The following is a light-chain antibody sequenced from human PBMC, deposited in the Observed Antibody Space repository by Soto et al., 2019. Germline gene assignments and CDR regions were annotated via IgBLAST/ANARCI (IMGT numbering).Light chain of an antibody. CDR1: QSISSH. V-gene: IGKV1-39*01. CDR2: AAS. J-gene: IGKJ3*01. CDR3: QQSYSTPFT. Sequence: DIQMTQSPSSLSASVGDRVTITCRASQSISSHLNWYQQKPGKAPKLLIYAASSLQSGVPSRFSGSGSGTDFTLTISSLQPEDFAPYYCQQSYSTPFTFGPGTKVDIK.